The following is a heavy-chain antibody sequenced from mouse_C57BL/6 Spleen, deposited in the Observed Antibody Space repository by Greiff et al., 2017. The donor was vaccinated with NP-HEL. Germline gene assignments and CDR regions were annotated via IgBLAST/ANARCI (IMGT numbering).Heavy chain of an antibody. CDR1: GFTFSSYA. V-gene: IGHV5-9-1*02. CDR2: ISSGGDYI. J-gene: IGHJ2*01. Sequence: VKLVESGEGLVKPGGSLKLSCAASGFTFSSYAMSWVRQTPEKRLEWVAYISSGGDYIYYADTVKGRFTISRDNARNTLYLQMSSLKSEDTAMYYCTREIYYYGSSYHFDYWGQGTTLTVSS. D-gene: IGHD1-1*01. CDR3: TREIYYYGSSYHFDY.